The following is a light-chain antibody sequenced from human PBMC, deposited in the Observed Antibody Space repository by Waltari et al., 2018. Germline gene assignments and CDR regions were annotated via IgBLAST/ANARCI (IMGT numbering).Light chain of an antibody. V-gene: IGLV2-23*01. CDR1: SRDVGNYHL. Sequence: QSGLTQPASVSGSPGQSNTISCPGTSRDVGNYHLVPWYQQYPGKAPKLMIYETTKRTSGVSDRFSGSKSGNTASLTISGLQAEDEADYYCCSYAGLGTYVFGTGTKVTVL. CDR3: CSYAGLGTYV. J-gene: IGLJ1*01. CDR2: ETT.